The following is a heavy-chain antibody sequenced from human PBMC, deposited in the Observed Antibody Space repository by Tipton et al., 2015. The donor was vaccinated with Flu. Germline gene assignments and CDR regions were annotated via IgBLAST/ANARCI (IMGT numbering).Heavy chain of an antibody. CDR2: VYPGDSDT. CDR3: ARSDPYSSGFIDP. D-gene: IGHD6-19*01. J-gene: IGHJ5*02. CDR1: GYIFTSYW. V-gene: IGHV5-51*03. Sequence: VQLVQSGTEVRKPGESLKISCETSGYIFTSYWIGWVRQMPGKGLEWVGIVYPGDSDTKYSPSFQGRVTISADTSTGTAYLQWSSLQASDSAIYFCARSDPYSSGFIDPWGRGTLVTVSS.